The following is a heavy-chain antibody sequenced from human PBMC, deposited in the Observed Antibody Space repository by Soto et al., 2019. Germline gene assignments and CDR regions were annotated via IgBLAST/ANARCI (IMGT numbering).Heavy chain of an antibody. D-gene: IGHD3-22*01. J-gene: IGHJ4*02. CDR3: AKEQPAMTVVVADYFDS. Sequence: QVQLVESGGGVVQPGTSLRLSCAASGFTFSTYGIHWVRQAPGKGLEWVALISYDGGSKYYGDSVKGRFIISRDNSHNTVSLQMNSLRADDTAVYFCAKEQPAMTVVVADYFDSWGQGTLVTVSS. CDR1: GFTFSTYG. CDR2: ISYDGGSK. V-gene: IGHV3-30*18.